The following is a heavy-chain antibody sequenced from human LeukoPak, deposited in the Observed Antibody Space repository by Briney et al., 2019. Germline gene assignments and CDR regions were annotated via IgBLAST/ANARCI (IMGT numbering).Heavy chain of an antibody. Sequence: ASVKVSCKASGYTFTGCYIHWVRQAPGPGLEWKGWINPNSGGTNYAQNFQGRVTMTRDTSISTAYMELSSLTSDDTAVYYCARSHCISTSCYPDYWGQGTLVTVSS. CDR3: ARSHCISTSCYPDY. V-gene: IGHV1-2*02. CDR2: INPNSGGT. CDR1: GYTFTGCY. J-gene: IGHJ4*02. D-gene: IGHD2-2*01.